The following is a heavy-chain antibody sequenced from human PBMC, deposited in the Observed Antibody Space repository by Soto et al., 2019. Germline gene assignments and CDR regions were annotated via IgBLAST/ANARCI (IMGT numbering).Heavy chain of an antibody. CDR2: IIPIFGTA. Sequence: ASVKVSCKASGGTFSSYAISWVRQAPGQGLEWMGGIIPIFGTANYAQKFQGRVTITADESTSTAYMELSSLRSEDTAVYYCAREWVGYSSSWYPFDYWGQGTLVTVSS. CDR1: GGTFSSYA. CDR3: AREWVGYSSSWYPFDY. D-gene: IGHD6-13*01. J-gene: IGHJ4*02. V-gene: IGHV1-69*13.